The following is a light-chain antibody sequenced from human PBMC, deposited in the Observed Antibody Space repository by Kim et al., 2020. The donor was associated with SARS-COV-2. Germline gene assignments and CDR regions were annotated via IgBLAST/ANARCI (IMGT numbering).Light chain of an antibody. CDR1: SLRIYY. CDR2: GKN. Sequence: VALGQTVRITCQGDSLRIYYATWYQQKQGQAPIVVIYGKNNRPTGIPDQFSGSSSGNTASLTITGTQAGDEADYYCNSRDSNDNVVFGGGTQLTVL. CDR3: NSRDSNDNVV. V-gene: IGLV3-19*01. J-gene: IGLJ2*01.